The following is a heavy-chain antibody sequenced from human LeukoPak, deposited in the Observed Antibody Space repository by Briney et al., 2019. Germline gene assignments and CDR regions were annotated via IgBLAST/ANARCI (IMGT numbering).Heavy chain of an antibody. CDR3: AKRGPPPDGWDYYFDS. J-gene: IGHJ4*02. CDR1: SGSFSGYY. CDR2: INHSGRT. Sequence: SETLSLTCAVYSGSFSGYYWSWISQPPGKGLEWIGEINHSGRTNYHPSLRSGVTISVDTSKNQFPLKLNPVTAADTAVFYCAKRGPPPDGWDYYFDSWGQGTLVTVSS. D-gene: IGHD1-26*01. V-gene: IGHV4-34*01.